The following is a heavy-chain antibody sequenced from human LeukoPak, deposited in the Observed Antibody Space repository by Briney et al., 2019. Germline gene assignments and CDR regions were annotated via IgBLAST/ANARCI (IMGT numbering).Heavy chain of an antibody. Sequence: GSLRLSCAASGFTFSSYWMHWVRQAPGKGLVWVSRVSSDGSITDYTDSVKGRFTISRDNAKNTLYLQMNSLRAEDTAMYYCVGAVGGNDGRTFGYWAQGTLVTVSS. V-gene: IGHV3-74*01. CDR1: GFTFSSYW. CDR2: VSSDGSIT. CDR3: VGAVGGNDGRTFGY. J-gene: IGHJ4*02. D-gene: IGHD3-3*01.